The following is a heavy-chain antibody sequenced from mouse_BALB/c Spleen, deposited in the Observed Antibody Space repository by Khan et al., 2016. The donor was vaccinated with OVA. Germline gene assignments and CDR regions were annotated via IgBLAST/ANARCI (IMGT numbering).Heavy chain of an antibody. CDR1: GFTFSSYG. J-gene: IGHJ2*01. CDR3: ATSYYYGYYFDY. D-gene: IGHD1-1*01. CDR2: ISGDSSTI. V-gene: IGHV5-17*02. Sequence: EVELVESGGSLVQPGGSRKLSCAASGFTFSSYGMHWVRQAPEKGLEWVAYISGDSSTIYYTDTVKGRFTISRDNPKNTLSLQMTSLMSEDTAMYYCATSYYYGYYFDYWGPGTARTVSS.